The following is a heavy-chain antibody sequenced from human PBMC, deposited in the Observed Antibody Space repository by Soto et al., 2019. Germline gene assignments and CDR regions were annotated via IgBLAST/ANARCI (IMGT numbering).Heavy chain of an antibody. CDR1: GDTFSSYA. Sequence: QVQLVQSGAEVKKPGSSVKVSCKASGDTFSSYAISWVRQAPGQGLEWMGGIIPIFGTANYAQKFQGRVTITADESTSTAYMELSSLRSEDTAVYYCASSYSGSYLRGGVDYWGQGTLVTVSS. V-gene: IGHV1-69*12. CDR2: IIPIFGTA. J-gene: IGHJ4*02. CDR3: ASSYSGSYLRGGVDY. D-gene: IGHD1-26*01.